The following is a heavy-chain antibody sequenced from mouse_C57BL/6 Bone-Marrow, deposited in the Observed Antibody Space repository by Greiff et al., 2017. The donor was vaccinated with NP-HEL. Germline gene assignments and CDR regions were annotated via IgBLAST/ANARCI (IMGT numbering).Heavy chain of an antibody. CDR2: IWSDGST. D-gene: IGHD1-1*01. J-gene: IGHJ4*01. Sequence: VQLQESGPGLVAPSQSLSITCTVSGFSLTSYGVHWVRQPPGKGLEWLVVIWSDGSTTYNSALKSRLSISKDNSKSQVFLKMNSLQTDDTAMYYCARTTVVATDYAMDYWGQGTSVTVSS. CDR3: ARTTVVATDYAMDY. CDR1: GFSLTSYG. V-gene: IGHV2-6*03.